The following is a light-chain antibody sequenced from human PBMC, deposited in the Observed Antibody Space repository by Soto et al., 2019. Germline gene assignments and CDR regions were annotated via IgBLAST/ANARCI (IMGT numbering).Light chain of an antibody. J-gene: IGKJ4*01. CDR3: QQRSDCPST. V-gene: IGKV3-11*01. CDR2: DAS. Sequence: EIVLTQSPATLPLSPGERATLSCRASQSVSSYLAWYQQKPGQAPRLLIYDASNSATGIPARFSGSGSGTDFTRTISILEPDDFAVYYCQQRSDCPSTFGGGTKVQIK. CDR1: QSVSSY.